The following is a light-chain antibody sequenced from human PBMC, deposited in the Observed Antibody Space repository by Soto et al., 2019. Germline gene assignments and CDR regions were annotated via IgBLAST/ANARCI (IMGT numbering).Light chain of an antibody. Sequence: DIQMTQSPSSLSASVGDRVTITCRASQGISNYLAWYQQKPGQVPKLLIYAASTLQSGIPSRFSGSGSGTDFIITISMLQPEDVATYYRQKNNSAPWTFGEGTKVEIK. CDR3: QKNNSAPWT. CDR1: QGISNY. CDR2: AAS. J-gene: IGKJ1*01. V-gene: IGKV1-27*01.